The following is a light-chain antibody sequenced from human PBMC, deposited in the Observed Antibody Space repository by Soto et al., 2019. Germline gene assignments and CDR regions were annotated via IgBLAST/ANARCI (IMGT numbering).Light chain of an antibody. Sequence: QSVLTQPASVSGSPGQSVTISCTGTSSDVGGHNYVSWYQQHPGKAPKLLIYEVTNRPSGVSSRFSGSKSGNTASLTISGLQAEDEADYYCSSYIPTSVLYVFGTGTKLTVL. CDR3: SSYIPTSVLYV. V-gene: IGLV2-14*01. J-gene: IGLJ1*01. CDR1: SSDVGGHNY. CDR2: EVT.